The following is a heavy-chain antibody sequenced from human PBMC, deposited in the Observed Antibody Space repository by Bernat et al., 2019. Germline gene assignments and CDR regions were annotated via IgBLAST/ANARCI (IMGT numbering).Heavy chain of an antibody. V-gene: IGHV3-9*01. D-gene: IGHD2-21*01. Sequence: EVQLVESGGGLVQPSRSLRLSCEASGLSFDDYGMHWVRQAPGKGLEWVSSISWNSGSIGYGDSVQGRFTVSRDNAKNSLFLQMNSLRPEDSALYYCAKDKVGSPPYYSLDYWGRGTLVTVSS. CDR3: AKDKVGSPPYYSLDY. CDR1: GLSFDDYG. CDR2: ISWNSGSI. J-gene: IGHJ4*02.